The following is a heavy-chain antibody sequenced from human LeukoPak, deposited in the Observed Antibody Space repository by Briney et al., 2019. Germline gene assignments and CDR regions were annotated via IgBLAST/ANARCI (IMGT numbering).Heavy chain of an antibody. D-gene: IGHD2-2*02. Sequence: PETLSLTCTVPGDSMRSYYWSWLRQPPGKGLEWIGYFYASGISKYNPSLESRLSISVDTSKNQFSLKLTSVTAADTAVYYCARRRGIYTGYYFDFWGQGALVTVSS. V-gene: IGHV4-4*09. CDR2: FYASGIS. CDR3: ARRRGIYTGYYFDF. J-gene: IGHJ4*02. CDR1: GDSMRSYY.